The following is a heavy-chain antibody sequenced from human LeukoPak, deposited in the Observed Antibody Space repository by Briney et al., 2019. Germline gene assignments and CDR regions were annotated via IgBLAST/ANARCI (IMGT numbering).Heavy chain of an antibody. Sequence: PSETLSLTCAVSGGSISSGSYSWNWIRQPPGKGLEWIGYIYYTGNTYYNPSLKSRLTISLDTSKNQFSLKLSSVTAADTAVYYCARVTGYMIEDYFDYWGQGTLVTVSS. V-gene: IGHV4-30-4*07. J-gene: IGHJ4*02. D-gene: IGHD3-22*01. CDR2: IYYTGNT. CDR3: ARVTGYMIEDYFDY. CDR1: GGSISSGSYS.